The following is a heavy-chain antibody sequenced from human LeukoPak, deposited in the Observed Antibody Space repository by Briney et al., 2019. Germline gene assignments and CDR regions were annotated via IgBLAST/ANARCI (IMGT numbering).Heavy chain of an antibody. CDR1: GFNFSSYS. CDR2: ISSSSSYI. Sequence: GGSLRLSCAASGFNFSSYSMNWVRQAPGKGLEWVSSISSSSSYIYYADSVKGRFTISRDNAKNSLYLQMNSLRAEDTAVYYGARASEDYDSSGWTGYYYMDVWGKGTTVTVSS. V-gene: IGHV3-21*01. J-gene: IGHJ6*03. D-gene: IGHD3-22*01. CDR3: ARASEDYDSSGWTGYYYMDV.